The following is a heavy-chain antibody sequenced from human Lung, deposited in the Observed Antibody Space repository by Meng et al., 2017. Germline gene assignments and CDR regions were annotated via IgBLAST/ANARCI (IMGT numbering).Heavy chain of an antibody. V-gene: IGHV1-2*06. Sequence: QVAAGPSGAEVKNPGASVNVSYKSSGASFSAYWLHWVRQAPGQGLEWMGRIDPRSGGTQYAQNFQDRVTMTRDTSISTTYMELSRLTSDDTAVYYCVRDEDISAAGKLFGDYWGQGTLVTVSS. CDR1: GASFSAYW. CDR3: VRDEDISAAGKLFGDY. CDR2: IDPRSGGT. D-gene: IGHD6-13*01. J-gene: IGHJ4*02.